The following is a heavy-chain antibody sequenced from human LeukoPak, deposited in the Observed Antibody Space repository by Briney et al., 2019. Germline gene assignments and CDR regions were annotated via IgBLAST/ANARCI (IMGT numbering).Heavy chain of an antibody. CDR1: GFIVSSYY. D-gene: IGHD3-3*02. CDR3: ARDRAATQHWVEFDL. V-gene: IGHV3-66*03. Sequence: GGSLRLSCAATGFIVSSYYMSWVRLAPGKGLEWVSLIRDSGETFYIDSVKGRFTISRDDSKNTVYLQMNRLRVEDTAVYFCARDRAATQHWVEFDLWGQGTLVTVSS. CDR2: IRDSGET. J-gene: IGHJ5*02.